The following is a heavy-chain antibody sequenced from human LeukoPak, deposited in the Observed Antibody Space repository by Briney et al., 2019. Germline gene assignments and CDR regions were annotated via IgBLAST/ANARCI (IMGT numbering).Heavy chain of an antibody. D-gene: IGHD3-10*01. CDR3: AKAYTSGSYFIDDAFDI. J-gene: IGHJ3*02. CDR1: GFTFSSYA. V-gene: IGHV3-23*01. CDR2: ISGSGLST. Sequence: PGGSLRLSCAASGFTFSSYAMSWVRQAPGKGLEWVSAISGSGLSTYYADSVKGRLSISRDNSKNTLYLQMNSLRAEDTAVYYCAKAYTSGSYFIDDAFDIWGQGTMVTASS.